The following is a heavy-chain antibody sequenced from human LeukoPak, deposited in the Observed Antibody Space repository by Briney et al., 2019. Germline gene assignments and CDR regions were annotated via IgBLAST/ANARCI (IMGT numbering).Heavy chain of an antibody. CDR3: AKEPYGDYGDYEAFDI. Sequence: GGSLRLSCAASGFTFSSYAMSRVRQAPGKGLEWVSAISGSGGSTYYADSVKGRFTISRDNSKNTLYLQMNSLRAEDTAVYYCAKEPYGDYGDYEAFDIWGQGTMVTVSS. D-gene: IGHD4-17*01. V-gene: IGHV3-23*01. CDR1: GFTFSSYA. J-gene: IGHJ3*02. CDR2: ISGSGGST.